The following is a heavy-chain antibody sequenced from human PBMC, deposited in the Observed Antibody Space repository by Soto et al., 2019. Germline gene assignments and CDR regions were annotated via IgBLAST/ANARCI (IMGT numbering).Heavy chain of an antibody. D-gene: IGHD6-19*01. CDR3: PSTPYSSGWSDY. V-gene: IGHV4-4*02. CDR1: DGSISSSNW. Sequence: QVQLQESGPGLVKPSGTLSLTCAVSDGSISSSNWWSWVGQPPGKGLEWIGEIYHSGSTNYNPSLKSRVAISVDKSKNQFSLKLSSVTAADTAVYYCPSTPYSSGWSDYWGQGTLVTVSS. J-gene: IGHJ4*02. CDR2: IYHSGST.